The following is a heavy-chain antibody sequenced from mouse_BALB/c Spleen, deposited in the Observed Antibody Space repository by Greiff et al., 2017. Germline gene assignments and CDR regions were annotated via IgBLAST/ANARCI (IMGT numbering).Heavy chain of an antibody. V-gene: IGHV14-1*02. CDR1: GFNIKDYY. D-gene: IGHD2-10*01. J-gene: IGHJ1*01. CDR3: ARSAYYGNYGYFDV. CDR2: IDPENGNT. Sequence: EVQLQQSGAELVRPGALVKLSCKASGFNIKDYYMHWVKQRPEQGLEWIGWIDPENGNTIYDPKFQGKASITADTSSNTAYLQLSSLTSEDTAVYYCARSAYYGNYGYFDVWGAGTTFTVSS.